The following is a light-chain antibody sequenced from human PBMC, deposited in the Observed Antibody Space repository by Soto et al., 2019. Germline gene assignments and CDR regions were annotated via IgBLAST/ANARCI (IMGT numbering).Light chain of an antibody. CDR3: QQRTNWPT. J-gene: IGKJ4*01. CDR2: DAS. Sequence: EIVLTQSPATLSLSPGERATLSCRVSQSVSSYLVWYQQKPGQTPRLLIYDASNRATGIPARFSGSGSGTDFTLTISSLEPEDFAVYYCQQRTNWPTFGGGTKVEIK. CDR1: QSVSSY. V-gene: IGKV3-11*01.